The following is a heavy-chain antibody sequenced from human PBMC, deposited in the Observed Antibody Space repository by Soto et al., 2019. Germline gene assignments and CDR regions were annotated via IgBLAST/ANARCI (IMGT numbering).Heavy chain of an antibody. V-gene: IGHV3-23*01. CDR3: AKDRDYGDYWDAFDI. D-gene: IGHD4-17*01. J-gene: IGHJ3*02. CDR1: RFTFSSYA. CDR2: VSGSGVST. Sequence: EVQLLESGGGLVQPGGSLRLSCSASRFTFSSYAISCVRQAPGKGREWVSAVSGSGVSTYYADSVQGRFTISRDNSMNTLYLQMNSLRVEDTAVYYCAKDRDYGDYWDAFDIRGQGTMVTVSS.